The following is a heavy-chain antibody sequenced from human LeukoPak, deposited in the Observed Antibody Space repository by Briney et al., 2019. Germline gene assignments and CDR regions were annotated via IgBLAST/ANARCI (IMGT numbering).Heavy chain of an antibody. V-gene: IGHV3-7*01. J-gene: IGHJ4*02. CDR2: IKQDGSEK. Sequence: GGSLRLSCAASGFTFSSYWMSWVRRAPGKGLEWVANIKQDGSEKYYVDSVKGRFTISRDNAKNSLYLQMNSLRAEDTAVYYCARVPDIVVVVAAPVDYWGQGTLVTVSS. CDR3: ARVPDIVVVVAAPVDY. CDR1: GFTFSSYW. D-gene: IGHD2-15*01.